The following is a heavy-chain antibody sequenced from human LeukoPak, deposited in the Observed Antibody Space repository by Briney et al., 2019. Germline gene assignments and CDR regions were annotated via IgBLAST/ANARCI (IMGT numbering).Heavy chain of an antibody. CDR1: GYTLTSYF. V-gene: IGHV1-46*01. D-gene: IGHD5-18*01. CDR3: ARSALGYYGMDV. Sequence: ASVKVSCKASGYTLTSYFIHWVRQAPGQGLEWMGIINPSGGSSSYAQKFQGRVTMTRDTSTSTVYMELSSLRSEDTAVYYCARSALGYYGMDVWGQGTTVTVSS. J-gene: IGHJ6*02. CDR2: INPSGGSS.